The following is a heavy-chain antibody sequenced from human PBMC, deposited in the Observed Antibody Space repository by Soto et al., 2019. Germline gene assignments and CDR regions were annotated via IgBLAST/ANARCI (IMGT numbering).Heavy chain of an antibody. Sequence: QVQLVESGGGVVQPGRSLRLSCAASGFTFSSYGMHWVRQAPGKGLEWVAVISYDGSNKYYADSVKGRFTISRDNSKNTLYLQMNSLRAEDTAVYYCAKDQEGALTYYDFWSGYPGGYYYYGMDVWGQGTTVTVSS. CDR1: GFTFSSYG. V-gene: IGHV3-30*18. D-gene: IGHD3-3*01. CDR3: AKDQEGALTYYDFWSGYPGGYYYYGMDV. CDR2: ISYDGSNK. J-gene: IGHJ6*02.